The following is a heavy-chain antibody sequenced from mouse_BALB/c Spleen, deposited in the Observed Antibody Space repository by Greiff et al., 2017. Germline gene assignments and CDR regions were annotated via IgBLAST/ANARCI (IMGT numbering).Heavy chain of an antibody. Sequence: EVKLVETGGGLVQPKGSLKLSCAASGFTFNTNAMNWVRQAPGKGLEWVARIRSKSNNYATYYADSVKDRFTISRDDSQSMLYLQMNNLKTEDTAMYYCVRDLSFAYWGQGTLVTVSA. CDR3: VRDLSFAY. CDR1: GFTFNTNA. D-gene: IGHD6-5*01. J-gene: IGHJ3*01. CDR2: IRSKSNNYAT. V-gene: IGHV10S3*01.